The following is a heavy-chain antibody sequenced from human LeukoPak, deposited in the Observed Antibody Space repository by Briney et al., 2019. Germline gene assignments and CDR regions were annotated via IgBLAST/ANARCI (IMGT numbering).Heavy chain of an antibody. V-gene: IGHV1-8*01. J-gene: IGHJ6*03. D-gene: IGHD4-17*01. Sequence: ASVKVSCKASGYTFTIYDSNWVRQATGQGLEWMGWMNPNSGNTGYGQKFQGRVTMTRDTSISTAYMELSSLRSEDTAVYYCARRTVTQQGYYYYYYMDVWGKGTTVTVSS. CDR1: GYTFTIYD. CDR2: MNPNSGNT. CDR3: ARRTVTQQGYYYYYYMDV.